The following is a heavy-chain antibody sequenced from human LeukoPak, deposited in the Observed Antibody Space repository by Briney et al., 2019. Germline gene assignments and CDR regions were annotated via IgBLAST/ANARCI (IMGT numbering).Heavy chain of an antibody. CDR2: IYYSGST. Sequence: SETLSLTCTVSGGSISSSSYYWGWIRQPPGKGLEWIGSIYYSGSTYYNPSLKSRVTISVDTSKNQFSLELSSVTAADTAVYYCARVWGYCSSTSCGAFDIWGQGTMVTVSS. CDR1: GGSISSSSYY. D-gene: IGHD2-2*01. V-gene: IGHV4-39*07. J-gene: IGHJ3*02. CDR3: ARVWGYCSSTSCGAFDI.